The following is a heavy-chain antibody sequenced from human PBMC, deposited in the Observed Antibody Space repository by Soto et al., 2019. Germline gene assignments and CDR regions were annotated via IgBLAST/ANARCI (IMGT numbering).Heavy chain of an antibody. CDR1: GGSISSGGYS. J-gene: IGHJ3*02. CDR2: IYHSGST. Sequence: QLQLQESGSGLVKPSQTLSLTCAVSGGSISSGGYSWSWIRQPPGKGLEWIGYIYHSGSTYYNPSLKSRVTISVDRSKSQFSLKLSSVTAADTAVYYCGSKSPTVFPSFEIWGQGTMVTVSS. V-gene: IGHV4-30-2*01. CDR3: GSKSPTVFPSFEI. D-gene: IGHD4-17*01.